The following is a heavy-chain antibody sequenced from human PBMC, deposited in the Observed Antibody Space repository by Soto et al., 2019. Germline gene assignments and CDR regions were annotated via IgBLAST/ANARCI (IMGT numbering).Heavy chain of an antibody. V-gene: IGHV3-33*01. CDR3: ARDDDYPDNGFDY. CDR2: IVREGTEQ. CDR1: GFTFSEYG. Sequence: QVQLVESGGGVVQPGSSLRLLCAASGFTFSEYGMHWVLQAPGKGVEWLAVIVREGTEQYYADSVKGRFTISRDNSKNTLYLQMNSLRVEDTAVYCWARDDDYPDNGFDYWGQGTLLTVSS. J-gene: IGHJ4*02. D-gene: IGHD4-17*01.